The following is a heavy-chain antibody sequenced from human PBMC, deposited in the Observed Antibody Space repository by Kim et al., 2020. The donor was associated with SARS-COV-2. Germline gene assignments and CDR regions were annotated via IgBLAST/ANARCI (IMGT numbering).Heavy chain of an antibody. V-gene: IGHV4-30-2*01. Sequence: SETLSLTCAVSGGSINSGGYSWSWIRQPPGKGLEWIGYIYHSGSTYYNPSLKSRVTISVDRSKNQFSLKLSSVTAADTAVYYCARMTTRFYYMDVWGKGTTVTVSS. D-gene: IGHD4-4*01. CDR2: IYHSGST. CDR1: GGSINSGGYS. J-gene: IGHJ6*03. CDR3: ARMTTRFYYMDV.